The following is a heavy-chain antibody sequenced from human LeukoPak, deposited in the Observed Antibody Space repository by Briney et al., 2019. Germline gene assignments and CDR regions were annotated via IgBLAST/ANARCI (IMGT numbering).Heavy chain of an antibody. D-gene: IGHD5-12*01. CDR1: GYTFTSYA. CDR2: SNAGNGNT. CDR3: ARDKYSGYAARGGFDY. V-gene: IGHV1-3*01. Sequence: ASVKVSCKASGYTFTSYAMHWVRQAPGQRPEWMGWSNAGNGNTKYSQKFQGRVTITRDTSASTAYMELSSLRSEDTAVYYCARDKYSGYAARGGFDYWGQGTLVTVSS. J-gene: IGHJ4*02.